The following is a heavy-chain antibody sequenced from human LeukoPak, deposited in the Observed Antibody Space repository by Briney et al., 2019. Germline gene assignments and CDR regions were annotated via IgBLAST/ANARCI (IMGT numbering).Heavy chain of an antibody. CDR1: GDFLSSNSYY. CDR2: IYYSGST. J-gene: IGHJ3*02. Sequence: SETLSLTCIVSGDFLSSNSYYWGWIRQPPGKGLEWIGYIYYSGSTSYDPSLKSRVTISVDTSKKQFSLKLSSVTAADTAFYYCARYIVSYPHDAFDIWGQGTMVTVSS. V-gene: IGHV4-61*01. CDR3: ARYIVSYPHDAFDI. D-gene: IGHD1-26*01.